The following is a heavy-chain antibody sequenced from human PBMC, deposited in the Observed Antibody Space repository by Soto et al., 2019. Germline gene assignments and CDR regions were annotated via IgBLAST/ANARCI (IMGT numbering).Heavy chain of an antibody. CDR1: GGTFSSYA. D-gene: IGHD3-3*01. J-gene: IGHJ6*02. CDR3: ARLLRFLGYGMDV. V-gene: IGHV1-69*12. CDR2: IIPIFGTA. Sequence: QVQLVQSGAEVKKPGSSVKVSCKASGGTFSSYAISWVRQAPGQGLEWMGGIIPIFGTANYAQKFQGRVTITADESASTAYMERSSMRSEDTAVYYCARLLRFLGYGMDVWGQGTTVTVAS.